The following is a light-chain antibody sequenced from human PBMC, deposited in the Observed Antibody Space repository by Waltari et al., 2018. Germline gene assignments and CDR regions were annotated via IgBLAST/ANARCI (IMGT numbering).Light chain of an antibody. CDR2: DAS. V-gene: IGKV3-15*01. J-gene: IGKJ2*01. Sequence: EKVMTQSPATLSVSPGERATLSCRASQNVNNNLAWYQRKPGQTPRLLIYDASTRATGIPARFSGGGSGTEFTLTINRLEPEDFAVYYCHQYGNSPYTFGQGTKLQIK. CDR1: QNVNNN. CDR3: HQYGNSPYT.